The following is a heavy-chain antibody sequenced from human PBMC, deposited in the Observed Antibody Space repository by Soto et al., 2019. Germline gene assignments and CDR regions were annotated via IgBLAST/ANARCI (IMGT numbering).Heavy chain of an antibody. CDR3: AGHSSGWPYYFDY. CDR2: INAANGDT. CDR1: GYTFTSYG. J-gene: IGHJ4*02. V-gene: IGHV1-3*01. D-gene: IGHD6-19*01. Sequence: ASVKVSCKASGYTFTSYGIHWVRQAPGQRLEWMGWINAANGDTKYSPKFQGRVTITRDTSASTAYMELSSLRSEDTAVYYCAGHSSGWPYYFDYWGQGTLVTVSS.